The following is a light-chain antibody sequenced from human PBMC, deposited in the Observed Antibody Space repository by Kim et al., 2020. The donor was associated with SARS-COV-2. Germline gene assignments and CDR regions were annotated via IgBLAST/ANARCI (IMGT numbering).Light chain of an antibody. CDR2: ENS. CDR1: STNIGGYNV. CDR3: CSYAGSRSYV. V-gene: IGLV2-11*01. J-gene: IGLJ3*02. Sequence: QSALTQPPSVSGSPGQTVTISCTGTSTNIGGYNVVPWYQQHPGKAPKLLIYENSKRPSGVPDRFSGSKSGTTASLTISGLQAEDEADYYCCSYAGSRSYVFGGGTKVTVL.